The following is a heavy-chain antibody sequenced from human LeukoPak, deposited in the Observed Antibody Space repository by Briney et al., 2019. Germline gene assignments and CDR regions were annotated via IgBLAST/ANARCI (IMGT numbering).Heavy chain of an antibody. Sequence: GGSLRLSCAASGFTFSSYGMHWVRQAPGKGLEWVAVIWYDGSNKYYADSVKGRFTISRDNSKNTLYLQMNSLKTEDTAVYYCIADYYYYYYMDVWGKGTTVTVSS. CDR2: IWYDGSNK. D-gene: IGHD2-21*01. CDR3: IADYYYYYYMDV. V-gene: IGHV3-33*01. J-gene: IGHJ6*03. CDR1: GFTFSSYG.